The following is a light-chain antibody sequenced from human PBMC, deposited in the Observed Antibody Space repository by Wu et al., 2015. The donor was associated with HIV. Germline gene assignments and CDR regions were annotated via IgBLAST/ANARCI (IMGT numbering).Light chain of an antibody. CDR1: QTVGDMS. CDR2: GTS. CDR3: KLYGSSPYT. V-gene: IGKV3-20*01. Sequence: EIVLTQSPGTLSASPGESVSLSCRASQTVGDMSVAWYQQKTGQAPRLLIYGTSNRATGIGDRFSGSGSGTDFTLTINRLEPEDFAVYYCKLYGSSPYTFGQGTKLEIK. J-gene: IGKJ2*01.